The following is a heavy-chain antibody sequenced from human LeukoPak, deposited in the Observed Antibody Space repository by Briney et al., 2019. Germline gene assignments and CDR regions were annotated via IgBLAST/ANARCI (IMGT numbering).Heavy chain of an antibody. V-gene: IGHV5-10-1*01. D-gene: IGHD5-12*01. Sequence: GESLQISFKGSGYSFTSYWISWVRPMPGKGLEWMGRIDPSDSYTNYSPSFQGHVTISADKSISTAYLQWSSLKASDTAMYYCARSDSGYDGDYFDYWGQGTLVTVSS. J-gene: IGHJ4*02. CDR1: GYSFTSYW. CDR3: ARSDSGYDGDYFDY. CDR2: IDPSDSYT.